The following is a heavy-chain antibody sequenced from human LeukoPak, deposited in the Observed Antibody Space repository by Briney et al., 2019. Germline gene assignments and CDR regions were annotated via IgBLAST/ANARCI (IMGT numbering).Heavy chain of an antibody. J-gene: IGHJ3*01. D-gene: IGHD3-22*01. CDR3: AGFFYDNSGDVFDL. CDR1: GGSFTFTSHA. Sequence: SVKVSCKASGGSFTFTSHAISWVRQAPGQGLEWMGGLIPIYGSANYAQQFQGRVTITSDESTRTVYMELSSLRPEDSAEYYCAGFFYDNSGDVFDLWGQGTMVTVSS. CDR2: LIPIYGSA. V-gene: IGHV1-69*13.